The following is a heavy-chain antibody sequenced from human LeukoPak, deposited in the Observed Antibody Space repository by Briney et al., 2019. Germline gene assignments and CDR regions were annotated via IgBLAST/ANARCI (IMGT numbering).Heavy chain of an antibody. CDR1: GYSFNKFG. CDR3: VRVGSAYGDPLEFDL. Sequence: ASVKVSCKASGYSFNKFGISWVRQAPGQGLEWMGWISGCSGKTDSAQKLQDRVTMTTDNSTSTAYLELRSLRSDDTAVYFCVRVGSAYGDPLEFDLWGQGTLVTVSS. CDR2: ISGCSGKT. D-gene: IGHD2-21*01. V-gene: IGHV1-18*01. J-gene: IGHJ5*02.